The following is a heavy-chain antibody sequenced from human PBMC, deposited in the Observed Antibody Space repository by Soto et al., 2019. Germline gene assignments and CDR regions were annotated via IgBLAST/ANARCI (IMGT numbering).Heavy chain of an antibody. CDR3: AKEERMTTVTTYYYGMDV. J-gene: IGHJ6*02. D-gene: IGHD4-4*01. Sequence: GGSLRLSCAASGFTFSSYAMSWVRQAPGKGLEWVSAISGSGGSTYYADSVKGRFTISRDNSKNTLYLQMNSLRAEETVVYYCAKEERMTTVTTYYYGMDVWGQGTTVTVSS. CDR1: GFTFSSYA. CDR2: ISGSGGST. V-gene: IGHV3-23*01.